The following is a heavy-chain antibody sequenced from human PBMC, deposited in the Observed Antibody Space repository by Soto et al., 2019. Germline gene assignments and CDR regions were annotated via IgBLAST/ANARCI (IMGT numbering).Heavy chain of an antibody. CDR2: ITVAGGGT. CDR1: GFAFSSSA. CDR3: AQWPPSPKMGVTSH. V-gene: IGHV3-23*01. Sequence: EVLLLESGGGLVQPGGSLRLSCAASGFAFSSSAMAWVRQAPGKGLQWVSAITVAGGGTYYADSVKGRFTISRDNSKNSMSLQMNSLSAEDTALYFCAQWPPSPKMGVTSHWGQGNLVSVSS. J-gene: IGHJ4*02. D-gene: IGHD1-26*01.